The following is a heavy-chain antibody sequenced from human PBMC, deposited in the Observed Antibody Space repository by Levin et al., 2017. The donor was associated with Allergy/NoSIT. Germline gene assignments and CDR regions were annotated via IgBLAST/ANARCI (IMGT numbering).Heavy chain of an antibody. J-gene: IGHJ4*02. Sequence: EASVKVSCEASGSSFTAYYLHWVRQAPGQGLEWMGWINPNTGDTNSAQNFQGRVTMTWDTSISTAYMELSTLRSDDTAVYYCAALLFGTFDYWGQGTLVTVSS. CDR3: AALLFGTFDY. D-gene: IGHD1/OR15-1a*01. CDR1: GSSFTAYY. CDR2: INPNTGDT. V-gene: IGHV1-2*02.